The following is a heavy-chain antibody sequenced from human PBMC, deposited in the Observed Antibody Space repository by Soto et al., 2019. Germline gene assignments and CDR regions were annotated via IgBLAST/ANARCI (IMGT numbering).Heavy chain of an antibody. V-gene: IGHV2-5*01. Sequence: SGPTLVNPPQTLTLTCNFSGFSLSTSGVGVGWIRQPPGKALEWLALIYWNDDKRYSPSLKSRLTITKDTSKTQVLHTMTNMDPVDTATYYSAHPQAGSRVIWFDPRGQGTLVTVAS. CDR1: GFSLSTSGVG. CDR3: AHPQAGSRVIWFDP. D-gene: IGHD6-13*01. CDR2: IYWNDDK. J-gene: IGHJ5*02.